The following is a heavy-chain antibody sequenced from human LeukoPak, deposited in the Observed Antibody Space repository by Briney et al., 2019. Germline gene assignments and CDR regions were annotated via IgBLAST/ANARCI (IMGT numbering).Heavy chain of an antibody. CDR3: VRGSGTTVH. V-gene: IGHV4-39*01. D-gene: IGHD4-11*01. CDR1: GGSISSSSYY. Sequence: SETLSLTCTVSGGSISSSSYYWGWIRQPPGKGLEWIGSIYYSGSTYYNPSLKSRVTISVDTSKNQFSLKLSSVTAADTAVYYCVRGSGTTVHWGQGTLVTVSS. J-gene: IGHJ4*02. CDR2: IYYSGST.